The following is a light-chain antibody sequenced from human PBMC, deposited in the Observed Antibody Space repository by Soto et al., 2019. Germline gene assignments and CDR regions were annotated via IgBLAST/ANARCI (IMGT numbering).Light chain of an antibody. CDR3: QQYGSSPRT. CDR1: QSLSSNY. CDR2: GAS. Sequence: EIVLTQSPGTLSLSPGERATLSCSASQSLSSNYLAWYQQTPGQPPRLLIYGASSRATGIPDRFSGSWSGTDFTFTISRLEPEDCAVYYCQQYGSSPRTFGPGTKVDIK. V-gene: IGKV3-20*01. J-gene: IGKJ3*01.